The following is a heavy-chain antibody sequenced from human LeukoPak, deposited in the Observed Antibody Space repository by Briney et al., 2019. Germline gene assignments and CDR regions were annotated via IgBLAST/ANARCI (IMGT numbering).Heavy chain of an antibody. J-gene: IGHJ4*02. CDR1: GFTFSSYA. CDR2: ISGSGGST. D-gene: IGHD3-3*01. Sequence: GGSLRLSCAASGFTFSSYAMSWVRQAPGKGLEWVSAISGSGGSTYYADSVKGRFTISRDNSKNTLYLQMNSLRAEDTAVYYCARAYLGGDFWSGYSYWGQGTLVTVSS. CDR3: ARAYLGGDFWSGYSY. V-gene: IGHV3-23*01.